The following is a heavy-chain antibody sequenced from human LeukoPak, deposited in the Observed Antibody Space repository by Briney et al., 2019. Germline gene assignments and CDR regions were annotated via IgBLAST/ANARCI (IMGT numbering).Heavy chain of an antibody. J-gene: IGHJ6*03. D-gene: IGHD3-16*01. CDR3: VKLAGFVWGNYYMDA. CDR1: GFTFSSYA. Sequence: GGSLRLSCAASGFTFSSYAMSWVRQAPGKGLEWVSAISGSGGSTYYAGSVKGRFTISRDNSKNTLFLQVSSLRAEDTAVYYCVKLAGFVWGNYYMDAWGKGTTVTVSS. CDR2: ISGSGGST. V-gene: IGHV3-23*01.